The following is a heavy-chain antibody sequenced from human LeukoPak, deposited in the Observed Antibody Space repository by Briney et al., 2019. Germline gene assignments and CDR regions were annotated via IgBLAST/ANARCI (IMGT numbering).Heavy chain of an antibody. J-gene: IGHJ4*02. V-gene: IGHV1-18*01. D-gene: IGHD3-22*01. CDR1: GYTFTSYG. CDR3: ASLSYYDSSGRY. Sequence: ASVKVSCKASGYTFTSYGISWVRQAPGQGLEWMGWISAYNGNTNYAQKLQGRVTITADEPTSTAYMELSSLRSEDTAVYYCASLSYYDSSGRYWGQGTLVTVSS. CDR2: ISAYNGNT.